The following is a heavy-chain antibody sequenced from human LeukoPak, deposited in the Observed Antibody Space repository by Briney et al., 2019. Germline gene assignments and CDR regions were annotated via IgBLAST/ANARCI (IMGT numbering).Heavy chain of an antibody. CDR3: ARLVYGGNSGMGDY. J-gene: IGHJ4*02. V-gene: IGHV5-51*01. Sequence: GESLKISCKASGYSFTSYWIGGVRQMPGKGLEWMGIIYPVDSDTRYSPSFQGKVTISADQSISTAYLQWSSLKASDTAMYYCARLVYGGNSGMGDYWGQGTLVTVSS. CDR1: GYSFTSYW. CDR2: IYPVDSDT. D-gene: IGHD4-23*01.